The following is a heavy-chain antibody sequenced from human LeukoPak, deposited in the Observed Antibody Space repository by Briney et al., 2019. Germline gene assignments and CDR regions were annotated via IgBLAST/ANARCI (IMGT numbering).Heavy chain of an antibody. D-gene: IGHD2-2*01. J-gene: IGHJ4*02. Sequence: ASVKISCKASGYTFTGYYMHWVRQAPGQGLEWMGWISTYSGNTNYAQNFQDRVTMTRDTSTGTAYMEVRSLRSDDTAVYYCARELTTSVWAFAYWGQGTLVTVSS. CDR1: GYTFTGYY. V-gene: IGHV1-18*04. CDR2: ISTYSGNT. CDR3: ARELTTSVWAFAY.